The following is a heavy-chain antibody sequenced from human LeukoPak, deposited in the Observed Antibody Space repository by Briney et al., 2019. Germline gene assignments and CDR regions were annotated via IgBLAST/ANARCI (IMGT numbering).Heavy chain of an antibody. CDR2: IYPSGST. CDR3: ARLYDSSGYGRNFDY. J-gene: IGHJ4*02. CDR1: GYSISSGYY. D-gene: IGHD3-22*01. V-gene: IGHV4-38-2*02. Sequence: SETLSLTCTVSGYSISSGYYWGWIRQPPGKGLEWIGSIYPSGSTYYYPSLKSRVTISLDTSKNQFSLKLRSVTATDTAVYYCARLYDSSGYGRNFDYWGQGTLVTVSS.